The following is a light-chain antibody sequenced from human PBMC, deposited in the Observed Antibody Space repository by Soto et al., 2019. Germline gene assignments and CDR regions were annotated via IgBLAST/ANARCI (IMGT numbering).Light chain of an antibody. CDR3: PKYNSAPQT. Sequence: DIQMTQSPSSLSASVGDRVTITCRASQGISNYLAWYQQKPGKVPKLLIYAASTLQSGVPSRFSGSGSGPDFTLTISSLQPEDVATYYCPKYNSAPQTFGQGTKVEIK. CDR1: QGISNY. CDR2: AAS. J-gene: IGKJ1*01. V-gene: IGKV1-27*01.